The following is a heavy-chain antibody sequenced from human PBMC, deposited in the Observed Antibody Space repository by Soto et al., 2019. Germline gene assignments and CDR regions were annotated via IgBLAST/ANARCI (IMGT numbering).Heavy chain of an antibody. V-gene: IGHV1-18*01. D-gene: IGHD5-18*01. CDR2: ISAYNGNT. Sequence: QVQLVQSGAEVKKPGTSVKVSCKASGYTFTTYGITWVRQAPGQGLEWMGWISAYNGNTNYAQKLQGRVTMTTDTSTSTGYMELRSLRSDDTAVFYCARDNLGYSYGSRGFDYWGQGPLVTVSS. CDR1: GYTFTTYG. CDR3: ARDNLGYSYGSRGFDY. J-gene: IGHJ4*02.